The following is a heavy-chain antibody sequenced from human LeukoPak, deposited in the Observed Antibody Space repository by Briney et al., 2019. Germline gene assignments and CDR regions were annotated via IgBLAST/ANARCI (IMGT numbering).Heavy chain of an antibody. CDR1: GYSLTSYC. D-gene: IGHD6-13*01. J-gene: IGHJ3*02. CDR3: ARMRYSSSSSFVDAFDI. Sequence: GESLKISCKGSGYSLTSYCIGCVRQMPGKGLEWMGIMYPGYSDTRYSPSFQSHVTITADKSISTAYLQWSSLKASDTALYYCARMRYSSSSSFVDAFDIWGQGTMVTVSS. V-gene: IGHV5-51*01. CDR2: MYPGYSDT.